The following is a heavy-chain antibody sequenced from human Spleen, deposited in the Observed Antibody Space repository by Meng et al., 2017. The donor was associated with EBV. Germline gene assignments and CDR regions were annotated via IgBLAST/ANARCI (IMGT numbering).Heavy chain of an antibody. CDR1: GGSFSGWY. Sequence: HHWAPGLLRPSETLSLTCAVYGGSFSGWYWTWIRQPPGKGLEWIGEVNHNGNTNYNPSLKSRVTISVDTSENQFSLKLSSVTAADTAVYYCARGSYYYDGDALGAYWGQGTLVTVSS. CDR2: VNHNGNT. CDR3: ARGSYYYDGDALGAY. V-gene: IGHV4-34*01. J-gene: IGHJ4*02. D-gene: IGHD3-22*01.